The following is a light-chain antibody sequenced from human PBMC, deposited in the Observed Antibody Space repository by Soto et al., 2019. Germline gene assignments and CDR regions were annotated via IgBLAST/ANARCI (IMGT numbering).Light chain of an antibody. CDR1: SSAIGGYNS. CDR2: EVN. CDR3: SSSAGIYHYLV. J-gene: IGLJ3*02. V-gene: IGLV2-8*01. Sequence: QSALPQPPSASGSPGQSVTISCPGTSSAIGGYNSVSWYQQHPGKAPRLMIYEVNKRPSGVPDRFSGSKSGYTASLTVSGLQTEDEAFYYCSSSAGIYHYLVFGGGTKLTVL.